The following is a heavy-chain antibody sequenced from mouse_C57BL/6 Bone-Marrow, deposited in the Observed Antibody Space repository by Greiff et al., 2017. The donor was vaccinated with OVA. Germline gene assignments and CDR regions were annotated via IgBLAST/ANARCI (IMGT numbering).Heavy chain of an antibody. D-gene: IGHD2-5*01. CDR1: GFTFSDYG. J-gene: IGHJ4*01. V-gene: IGHV5-15*01. CDR2: ISNLAYSI. Sequence: EVQLVESGGGLVQPGGSLKLSCAASGFTFSDYGMAWVRQAPRKGPEWVAFISNLAYSIYYADTVTGRFTISRENAKNTLYLEMSSLRSEDTAMYYCARHHYSNYAYAMDYWGQGTSVTFSS. CDR3: ARHHYSNYAYAMDY.